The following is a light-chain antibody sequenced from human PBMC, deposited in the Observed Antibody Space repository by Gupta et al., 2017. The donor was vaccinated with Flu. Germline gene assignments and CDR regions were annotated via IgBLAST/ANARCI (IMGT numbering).Light chain of an antibody. CDR1: EDISDY. V-gene: IGKV1-33*01. CDR2: EAS. J-gene: IGKJ3*01. CDR3: QQFDDGPHIS. Sequence: IQMTHSPTSLSASVGDRVAITCQANEDISDYLNWYQQKPGKAAKLLIYEASTRETGVPSRFSGTGSGMEFTLTISSLQAEDTATYYCQQFDDGPHISFGPGTKVDV.